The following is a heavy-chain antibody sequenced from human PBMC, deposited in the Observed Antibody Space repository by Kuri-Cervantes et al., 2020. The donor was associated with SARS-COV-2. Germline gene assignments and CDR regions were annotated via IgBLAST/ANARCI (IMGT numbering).Heavy chain of an antibody. V-gene: IGHV4-39*01. D-gene: IGHD2-2*01. CDR3: ASSSPLYCSSTSCYVGIGHNWFDP. CDR2: IYYSGST. CDR1: GGSISSSSYY. J-gene: IGHJ5*02. Sequence: GSLRLSCTVSGGSISSSSYYWGWIRQPPGKGLEWIGSIYYSGSTYYNPSLKSRVTISVDTSKNQFSLKLSSVTAADTAVYYCASSSPLYCSSTSCYVGIGHNWFDPWGQGTLVTVSS.